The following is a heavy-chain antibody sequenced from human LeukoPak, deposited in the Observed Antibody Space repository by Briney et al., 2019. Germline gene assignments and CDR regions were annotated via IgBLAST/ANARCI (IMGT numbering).Heavy chain of an antibody. CDR1: GGSISSYY. V-gene: IGHV4-59*01. Sequence: SETLSLTCTVSGGSISSYYWSWIRQPPGKGLEWIGYIYYSGSTYYNPSLKSRVTISVDTSKNQFSLKLSSVTAADTAVYYCAREGRPGDLDYWGQGTLVTVSS. D-gene: IGHD2-2*01. CDR3: AREGRPGDLDY. J-gene: IGHJ4*02. CDR2: IYYSGST.